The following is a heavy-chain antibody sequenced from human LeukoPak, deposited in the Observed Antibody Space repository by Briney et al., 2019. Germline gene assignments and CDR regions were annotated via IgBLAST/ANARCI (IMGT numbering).Heavy chain of an antibody. CDR2: IYYSEGT. D-gene: IGHD6-13*01. J-gene: IGHJ4*02. CDR1: GFTFSDHY. Sequence: LRLSCAASGFTFSDHYMDWVRQAPGKGLEWIGSIYYSEGTYYNPSLKSRMTISVDTSKNLFSLKVSSVTAADTAVYYCASADWGSGWYQFYYFDYWGQGALVTVSS. CDR3: ASADWGSGWYQFYYFDY. V-gene: IGHV4-38-2*01.